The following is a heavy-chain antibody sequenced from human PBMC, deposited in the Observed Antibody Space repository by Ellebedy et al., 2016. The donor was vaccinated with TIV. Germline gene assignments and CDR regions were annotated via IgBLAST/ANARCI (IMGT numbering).Heavy chain of an antibody. V-gene: IGHV3-7*01. CDR3: AAAPYDILTGYHDY. CDR2: IKQDGSEK. CDR1: GFTFSSYW. D-gene: IGHD3-9*01. J-gene: IGHJ4*02. Sequence: GESLKISCAASGFTFSSYWMSWVRQAPGKGLEWVANIKQDGSEKYYVDSVKGRFTISRDNAKNSLYLQMNSLRAEDTAVYYCAAAPYDILTGYHDYWGQGTLVTVSS.